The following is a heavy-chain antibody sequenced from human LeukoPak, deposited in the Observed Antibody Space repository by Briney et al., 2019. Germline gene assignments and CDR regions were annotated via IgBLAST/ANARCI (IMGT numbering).Heavy chain of an antibody. CDR2: IGGNGGST. V-gene: IGHV3-23*01. D-gene: IGHD2-21*01. CDR3: ARHVVWDDAFDI. Sequence: TGGSLRLSCAGSRFTFSNYAMSWVRQAPGKGLEWVSAIGGNGGSTYYADSGKGRFTISRDNSKDTLYLQMNSLRAEDTAVYYCARHVVWDDAFDIWGQGTMVTVSS. CDR1: RFTFSNYA. J-gene: IGHJ3*02.